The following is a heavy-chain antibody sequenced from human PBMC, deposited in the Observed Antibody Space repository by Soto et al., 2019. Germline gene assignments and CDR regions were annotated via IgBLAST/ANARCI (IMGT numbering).Heavy chain of an antibody. J-gene: IGHJ4*02. CDR2: IYHSGSS. CDR3: ARSGYSYGYLDY. V-gene: IGHV4-30-2*01. CDR1: GGSISGGGYS. D-gene: IGHD5-18*01. Sequence: SETLSLTCTVSGGSISGGGYSWSWIRQPPGKDLEWIGYIYHSGSSYYNPSLKSRVTISVDRSKNQFSLRLSSLTAADTAMYYCARSGYSYGYLDYWGQGTLVTVSS.